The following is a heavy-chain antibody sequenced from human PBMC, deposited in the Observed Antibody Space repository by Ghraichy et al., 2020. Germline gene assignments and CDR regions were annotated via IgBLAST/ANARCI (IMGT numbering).Heavy chain of an antibody. D-gene: IGHD1-26*01. CDR1: GGSISSGGYS. CDR3: ARGPGGRLFSFDP. V-gene: IGHV4-30-2*01. Sequence: SETLSLTCAVSGGSISSGGYSWSWIRQPPGKGLEWIGYIYHSGSTYYNPSLKSRVTISVDRSKNQFSLKLSSVTAADTAVYYCARGPGGRLFSFDPWGQGTLVTVSS. CDR2: IYHSGST. J-gene: IGHJ5*02.